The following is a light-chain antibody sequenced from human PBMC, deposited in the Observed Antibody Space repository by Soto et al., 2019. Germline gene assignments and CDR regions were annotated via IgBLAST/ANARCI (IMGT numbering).Light chain of an antibody. CDR2: AAS. CDR3: QQYDSYSG. J-gene: IGKJ1*01. V-gene: IGKV1-9*01. CDR1: QGISSF. Sequence: IQLTQSPSSLSASVGDSVTITCRASQGISSFLAWYQQKPGKAPKLLIYAASTLQSGVPSRFSGSGSGTEFTLTISSLQPDDFATYYCQQYDSYSGFGQGTKVDIK.